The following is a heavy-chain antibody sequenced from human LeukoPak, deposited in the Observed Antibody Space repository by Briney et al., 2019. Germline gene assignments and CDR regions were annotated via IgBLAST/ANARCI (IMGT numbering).Heavy chain of an antibody. CDR2: VNNDGSST. CDR3: ARSSYPYYFDY. V-gene: IGHV3-74*03. CDR1: GFSFSSYW. Sequence: QPGGPQRLSCGASGFSFSSYWVHWGRQAPGKVQMWVSRVNNDGSSTTYADSVEGRSTISRDNARNTLYPQMNRQTAYDTALYYCARSSYPYYFDYWVRGTLLAVCS. J-gene: IGHJ4*02. D-gene: IGHD6-19*01.